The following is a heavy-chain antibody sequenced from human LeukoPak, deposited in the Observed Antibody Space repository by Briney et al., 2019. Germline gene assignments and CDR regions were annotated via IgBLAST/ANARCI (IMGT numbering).Heavy chain of an antibody. D-gene: IGHD4-17*01. CDR3: GRGNGDYGGVDY. CDR1: GFRFSDYS. CDR2: ISSSNNI. Sequence: PGGSLRLSCAVSGFRFSDYSVNWVRQAPGKGLEWVSYISSSNNIYYADSVKGRFTISRDNAKNSVWLQMNSLRAEDTAVYHCGRGNGDYGGVDYWGQGTLVTVSS. J-gene: IGHJ4*02. V-gene: IGHV3-69-1*01.